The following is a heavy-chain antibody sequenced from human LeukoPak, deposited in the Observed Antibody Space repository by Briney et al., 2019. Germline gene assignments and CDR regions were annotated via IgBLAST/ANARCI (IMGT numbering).Heavy chain of an antibody. Sequence: ASVKVSCKASGYTFTSYGISWVRQAPGQGLEWMGWISAYNGNTNYAQKLQGRVTMTTDTSTSTAYMELRSLRSDDTAVYYCARVSLEDCTNGVCSLTPRPLDYWGQGTLVTVSS. CDR2: ISAYNGNT. D-gene: IGHD2-8*01. CDR1: GYTFTSYG. CDR3: ARVSLEDCTNGVCSLTPRPLDY. J-gene: IGHJ4*02. V-gene: IGHV1-18*01.